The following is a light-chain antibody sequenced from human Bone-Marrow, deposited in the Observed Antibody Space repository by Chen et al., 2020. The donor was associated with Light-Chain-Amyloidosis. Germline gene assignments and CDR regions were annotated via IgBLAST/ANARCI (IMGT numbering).Light chain of an antibody. CDR2: EVS. J-gene: IGLJ3*02. V-gene: IGLV2-14*01. CDR3: SSYTSSSTSWV. Sequence: QSALTQPASVSGSPGQSIAISCTGTSSDVGSYNYVSWYQQHPGKAPKLMLYEVSNRPSGVSNRFSGSKSGNTASLTISGLQAEDEAEYYCSSYTSSSTSWVFGGGTKLTVL. CDR1: SSDVGSYNY.